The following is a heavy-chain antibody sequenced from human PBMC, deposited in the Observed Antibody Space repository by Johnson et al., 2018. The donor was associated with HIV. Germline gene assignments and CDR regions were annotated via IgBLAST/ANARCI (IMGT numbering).Heavy chain of an antibody. CDR2: IYPGGST. V-gene: IGHV3-53*01. D-gene: IGHD6-13*01. J-gene: IGHJ3*02. Sequence: VQLVESGGGMVQPGGSLRLSCAASAFTVSSNYISWVRQAPGKGLEWVSLIYPGGSTYYADAVKGRFTISRDNYDNTLFLQMNSLRADDTAMYYCALSTSGSIALDIWGQRTMVTVSS. CDR1: AFTVSSNY. CDR3: ALSTSGSIALDI.